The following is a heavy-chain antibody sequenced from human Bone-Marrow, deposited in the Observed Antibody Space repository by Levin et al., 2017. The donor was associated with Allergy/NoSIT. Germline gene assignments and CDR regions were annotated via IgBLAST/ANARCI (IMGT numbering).Heavy chain of an antibody. D-gene: IGHD2-15*01. Sequence: PSETLSLTCTVSGASVSSGNHYWTWIRQPPGKGLEWIGYVYYNGDTKYNPSLKSRVTISVDTSNNQFSLKLSSVTAADTAVYYCAREAVAALRGLDYWGQGTVVTVSS. CDR2: VYYNGDT. CDR1: GASVSSGNHY. J-gene: IGHJ4*02. CDR3: AREAVAALRGLDY. V-gene: IGHV4-61*01.